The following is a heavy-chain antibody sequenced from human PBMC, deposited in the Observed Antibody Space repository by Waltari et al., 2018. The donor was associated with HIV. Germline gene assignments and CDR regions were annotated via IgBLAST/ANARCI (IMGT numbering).Heavy chain of an antibody. J-gene: IGHJ4*02. V-gene: IGHV7-4-1*02. CDR3: AREGSYYYDSSGYYYPIGH. Sequence: QVQLVQSGSELKKPGASVTVSCKASGYTFTSYAMNWVRQDPGPGLEWMGWINTNTGNPTYAQGFTGRFVFSLDTSVSTAYLQISSLKAEDTAVYYCAREGSYYYDSSGYYYPIGHWGQGTLVTVSS. D-gene: IGHD3-22*01. CDR2: INTNTGNP. CDR1: GYTFTSYA.